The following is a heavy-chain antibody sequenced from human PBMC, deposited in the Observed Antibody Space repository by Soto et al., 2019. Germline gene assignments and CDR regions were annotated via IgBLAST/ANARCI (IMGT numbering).Heavy chain of an antibody. CDR1: GDSIDSGYY. D-gene: IGHD3-22*01. J-gene: IGHJ6*02. CDR2: INHSGST. V-gene: IGHV4-34*01. Sequence: SETLSLTCTVSGDSIDSGYYWSWIRQPPGKGLEWIGEINHSGSTNYNPSLKSRVTISVDTSKNQFSLKLSSVTAADTAVYYCARALRYYDSSGYYLRYYYYYGMDVWGQGTTVTVSS. CDR3: ARALRYYDSSGYYLRYYYYYGMDV.